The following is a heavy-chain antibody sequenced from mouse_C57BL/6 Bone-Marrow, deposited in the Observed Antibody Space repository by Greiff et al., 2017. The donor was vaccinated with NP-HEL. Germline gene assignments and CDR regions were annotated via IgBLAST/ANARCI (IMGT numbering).Heavy chain of an antibody. J-gene: IGHJ4*01. CDR3: TRGYGSIYYAMDY. CDR2: IDPENGDT. CDR1: GFNIKDDY. D-gene: IGHD1-1*01. Sequence: DVQLQESGAELVRPGASVKLSCTASGFNIKDDYMHWVKQRPEQGLEWIGWIDPENGDTEYASKFQGKATITADTSSNTAYLQLSSLTSEDTAVYYCTRGYGSIYYAMDYWGQGTSVTVSS. V-gene: IGHV14-4*01.